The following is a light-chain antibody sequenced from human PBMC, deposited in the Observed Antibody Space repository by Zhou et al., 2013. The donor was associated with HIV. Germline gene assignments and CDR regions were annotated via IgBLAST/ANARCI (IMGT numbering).Light chain of an antibody. CDR3: QQANSFPPT. CDR1: QSISSY. J-gene: IGKJ1*01. V-gene: IGKV1-39*01. CDR2: AAS. Sequence: DIQMTQSPSSLSASVGDRVTITCRASQSISSYLNWYQQKPGKAPKYLIYAASSLQSGVPSRFSGSGSGTDFTLTISSLQPEDFATYYCQQANSFPPTFGQGTKVEIK.